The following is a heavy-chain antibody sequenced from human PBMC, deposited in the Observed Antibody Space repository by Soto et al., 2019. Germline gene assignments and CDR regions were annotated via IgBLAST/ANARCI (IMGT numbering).Heavy chain of an antibody. Sequence: SETLSLTCTVSGGSISRYYWRWIRQPPGKGLEWIGYIYYSGSTNYNPSLKSRVTISVDTSKNQFSLKLSSVTAADTAVYYCARDGSIAVRGRDWFDPWDQGTLVTVSS. J-gene: IGHJ5*02. CDR1: GGSISRYY. V-gene: IGHV4-59*01. CDR2: IYYSGST. CDR3: ARDGSIAVRGRDWFDP. D-gene: IGHD6-6*01.